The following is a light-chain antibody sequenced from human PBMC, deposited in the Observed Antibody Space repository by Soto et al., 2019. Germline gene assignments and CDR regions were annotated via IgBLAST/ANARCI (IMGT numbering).Light chain of an antibody. J-gene: IGKJ4*01. V-gene: IGKV3-11*01. CDR2: GAS. CDR3: QQRANWLT. CDR1: QSISDT. Sequence: EIVLTQSPATLSASPGGRATLSCRASQSISDTLAWYQQKPGQAPRLLIYGASSRATGIPDRFSGSGSGTDFTLTISSLEPEDFAFYYCQQRANWLTFGGGTKVDIK.